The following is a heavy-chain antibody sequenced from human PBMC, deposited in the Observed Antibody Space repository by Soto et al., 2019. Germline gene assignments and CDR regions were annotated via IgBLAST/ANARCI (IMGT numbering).Heavy chain of an antibody. CDR2: INVEGTTT. Sequence: EVQLVESGGGLVQPGGSLRLSCAASGFTFSHYWMQWVRQVPGKGPVWVSHINVEGTTTNYADSVKGRFTISRDNAKNTLYLQMDSLRAEDTAVYYCVRESTSLTKFGFDYWGQGTVVTVSS. D-gene: IGHD4-17*01. CDR3: VRESTSLTKFGFDY. CDR1: GFTFSHYW. V-gene: IGHV3-74*01. J-gene: IGHJ4*02.